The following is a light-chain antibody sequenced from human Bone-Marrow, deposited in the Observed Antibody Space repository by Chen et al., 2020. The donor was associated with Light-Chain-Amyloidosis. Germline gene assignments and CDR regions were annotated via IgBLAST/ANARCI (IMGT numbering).Light chain of an antibody. J-gene: IGLJ3*02. CDR3: HVWDRSSDRPV. Sequence: SYVLTQPSSVSVAPGQTATIACGGNNIGSTSVHWYQQTPGQAPLLVVYDDSDRPSGIPERLSGSNSGNTDTLTISRVEAGDEADYYCHVWDRSSDRPVFGGGTKLTVL. CDR1: NIGSTS. CDR2: DDS. V-gene: IGLV3-21*02.